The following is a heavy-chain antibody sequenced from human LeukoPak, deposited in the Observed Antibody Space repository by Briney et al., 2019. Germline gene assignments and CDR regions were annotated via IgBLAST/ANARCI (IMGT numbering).Heavy chain of an antibody. CDR2: IIPILGIA. V-gene: IGHV1-69*04. J-gene: IGHJ4*02. D-gene: IGHD3-22*01. Sequence: SVKVSCKASGGTFSSYAISWVRQAPGQGLEWMGRIIPILGIANYAQKFQGRVTITADKSTSTAYMELSSLRSEDTAVYYCARGAYYYDSSGDLGVYWGQGTLVTVSS. CDR3: ARGAYYYDSSGDLGVY. CDR1: GGTFSSYA.